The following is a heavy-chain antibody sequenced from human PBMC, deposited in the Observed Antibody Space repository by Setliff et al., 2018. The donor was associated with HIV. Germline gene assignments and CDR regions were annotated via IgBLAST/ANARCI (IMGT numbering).Heavy chain of an antibody. D-gene: IGHD2-15*01. CDR1: GYTFTGYY. CDR3: ARDLDFVVVVAATEYGMDV. V-gene: IGHV1-2*02. Sequence: ASVKVSCKASGYTFTGYYMHWVRQAPGQGLEWMGWINPNSGGTNYAQKFQGRVTMTRDTSISTAYMELSRLRSDDTAVYYCARDLDFVVVVAATEYGMDVWGQGTTVTVSS. CDR2: INPNSGGT. J-gene: IGHJ6*02.